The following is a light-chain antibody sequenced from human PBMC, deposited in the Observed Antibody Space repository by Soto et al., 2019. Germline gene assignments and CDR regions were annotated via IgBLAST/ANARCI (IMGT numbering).Light chain of an antibody. CDR3: SSFTTSSTPVV. Sequence: QSALTQPASVSGSPGQSITISCTGTSGDIGGYNYVSWYQHHPGKAPKLVISEVSHRPSGISNRFSGSKSATTASLTISGRQEEDEADDYCSSFTTSSTPVVFGGGTKLTVL. CDR2: EVS. CDR1: SGDIGGYNY. J-gene: IGLJ2*01. V-gene: IGLV2-14*01.